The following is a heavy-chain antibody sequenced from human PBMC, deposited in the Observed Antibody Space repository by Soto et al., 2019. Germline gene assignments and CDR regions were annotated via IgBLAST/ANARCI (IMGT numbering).Heavy chain of an antibody. D-gene: IGHD3-22*01. Sequence: GGSLRLSCAASGFTFSSYGMHWVRQAPGKGLEWVAVIWYDGSNKYYADSVKGRFTISRDNSKNTLYLQMNSLRAEDTAVYYCARDSSGYYSVNYGMDVWGQGTTVTVS. V-gene: IGHV3-33*01. J-gene: IGHJ6*02. CDR2: IWYDGSNK. CDR3: ARDSSGYYSVNYGMDV. CDR1: GFTFSSYG.